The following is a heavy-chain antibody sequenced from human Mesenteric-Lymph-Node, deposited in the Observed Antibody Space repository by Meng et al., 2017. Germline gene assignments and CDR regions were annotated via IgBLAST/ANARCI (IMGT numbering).Heavy chain of an antibody. CDR2: IIPIFGTA. Sequence: QVQLVHVGAEVKQTGSSVKVSCKASGGTFSSYAISWVRQAPGQGLEWMGGIIPIFGTANYAQKFQGRVTITADESTSTAYMELSSLRSEDTAVYYCASTYYYDSSGYWGYWGQGTLVTVSS. CDR3: ASTYYYDSSGYWGY. CDR1: GGTFSSYA. D-gene: IGHD3-22*01. J-gene: IGHJ4*02. V-gene: IGHV1-69*01.